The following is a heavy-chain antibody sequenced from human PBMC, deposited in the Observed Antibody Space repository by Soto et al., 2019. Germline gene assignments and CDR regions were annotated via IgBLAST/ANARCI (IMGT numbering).Heavy chain of an antibody. V-gene: IGHV1-69*08. CDR1: GGTFSSYT. J-gene: IGHJ6*02. CDR3: ARESMSVGMVRGAPPYGMDV. D-gene: IGHD3-10*01. CDR2: IIPILGIA. Sequence: QVQLVQSGAEVKKPGSSVKVSCKASGGTFSSYTISWVRQAPGQGLEWMGRIIPILGIANYAQKFQGRVTITADKSTSTAYMELSSLRSEDTAVYYCARESMSVGMVRGAPPYGMDVWGQGTTVTVSS.